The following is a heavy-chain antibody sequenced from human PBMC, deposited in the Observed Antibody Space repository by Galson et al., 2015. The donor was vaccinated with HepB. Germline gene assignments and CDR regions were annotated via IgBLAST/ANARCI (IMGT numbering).Heavy chain of an antibody. J-gene: IGHJ4*02. V-gene: IGHV3-9*01. CDR2: ISWNSGSI. CDR1: GFTFDDYA. D-gene: IGHD5-12*01. Sequence: SLRLSCAASGFTFDDYAMHWVRQAPGKGLEWVSGISWNSGSIGYADSVKGRFTISRDNAKNSLYLQMNSLRAEDTALYYCAKAGVDYSSYDYFPFDYWGQGTLVTVSS. CDR3: AKAGVDYSSYDYFPFDY.